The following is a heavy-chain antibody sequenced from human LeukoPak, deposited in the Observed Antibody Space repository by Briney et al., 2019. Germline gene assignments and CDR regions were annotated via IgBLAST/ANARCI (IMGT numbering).Heavy chain of an antibody. V-gene: IGHV3-48*03. Sequence: PGGSLRLSCAASGFTFSNYEMNWVRQAPGKGLEWVSYISTSGFTMYYADSVMGRFTISRDNAKNSLFLQMNNLRAEDTAVYYCARDLPSYDFWSGYSTWGQGTLVTVSS. CDR1: GFTFSNYE. J-gene: IGHJ5*02. D-gene: IGHD3-3*01. CDR3: ARDLPSYDFWSGYST. CDR2: ISTSGFTM.